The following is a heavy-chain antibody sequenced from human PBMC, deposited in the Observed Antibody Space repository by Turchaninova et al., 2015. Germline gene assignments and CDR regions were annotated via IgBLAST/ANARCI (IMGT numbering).Heavy chain of an antibody. Sequence: QRQLQPWGAGLVKPSETLSLTCAVYVGTFSGYYWSWFRKSPGKGLGGVGEINQRGSANYNPSLKSRVIISAATSKHQFSLKMTSVTAADTAIYFCARGGSSRYRSGSNCFSDDAFDIWGRGTMVTVSS. D-gene: IGHD2-15*01. J-gene: IGHJ3*02. CDR3: ARGGSSRYRSGSNCFSDDAFDI. V-gene: IGHV4-34*02. CDR1: VGTFSGYY. CDR2: INQRGSA.